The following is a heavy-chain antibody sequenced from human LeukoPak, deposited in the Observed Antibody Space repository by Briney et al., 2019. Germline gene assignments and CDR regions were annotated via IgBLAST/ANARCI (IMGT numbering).Heavy chain of an antibody. J-gene: IGHJ4*02. V-gene: IGHV3-21*01. Sequence: PGGSLRLSCAASGFTFSSYSMNWVRQAPGKGLEWVASISFTCGHIYYADSVKGRFTISRDNAKNSLYLQMNSLRGEDTAVYYCARDRGSGWFYDIDYWGQGTLVTVSS. CDR2: ISFTCGHI. CDR3: ARDRGSGWFYDIDY. D-gene: IGHD6-19*01. CDR1: GFTFSSYS.